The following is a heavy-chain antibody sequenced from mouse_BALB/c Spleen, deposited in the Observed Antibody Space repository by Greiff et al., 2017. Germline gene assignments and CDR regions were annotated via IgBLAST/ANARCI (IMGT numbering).Heavy chain of an antibody. CDR3: AEGRFAY. V-gene: IGHV1S81*02. J-gene: IGHJ3*01. CDR1: GYTFTSYW. Sequence: QVQLKQPGAELVKPGASVKLSCKASGYTFTSYWMHWVKQRPGQGLEWIGEINPSNGRTNYNEKFKSKATLTVDKSSSTAYMQLSSLTSEDSAVYYCAEGRFAYWGQGTLVTVSA. CDR2: INPSNGRT.